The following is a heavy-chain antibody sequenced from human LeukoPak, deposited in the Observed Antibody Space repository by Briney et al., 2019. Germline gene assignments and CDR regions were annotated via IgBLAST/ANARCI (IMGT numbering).Heavy chain of an antibody. D-gene: IGHD3-10*01. V-gene: IGHV1-18*01. Sequence: ASVKVSCKASGYTFTSYGISWERQAPGQGLEWMGWISAYNGNTNYAQKLQGRVTMTTDTSTSTAYMELRSLRSDDTAVYYCARDTNPGSYYKGPPPFFDYWGQGTLVTVSS. J-gene: IGHJ4*02. CDR3: ARDTNPGSYYKGPPPFFDY. CDR1: GYTFTSYG. CDR2: ISAYNGNT.